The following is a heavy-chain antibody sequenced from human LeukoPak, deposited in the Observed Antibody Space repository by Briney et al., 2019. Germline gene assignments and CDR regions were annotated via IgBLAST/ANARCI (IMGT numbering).Heavy chain of an antibody. J-gene: IGHJ4*02. CDR3: AHEKNDYYGPGDGGFDY. V-gene: IGHV2-5*02. D-gene: IGHD3-10*01. Sequence: SGPTLVNPTQTLTLTCTFSGFALSTSGVRGGWVRQPPGRALEWLALIYWDDDKRYSPSLKTRFTITKDTSKNQLVLTMTNKDPVHTATYYCAHEKNDYYGPGDGGFDYWGQGTLVTVSS. CDR2: IYWDDDK. CDR1: GFALSTSGVR.